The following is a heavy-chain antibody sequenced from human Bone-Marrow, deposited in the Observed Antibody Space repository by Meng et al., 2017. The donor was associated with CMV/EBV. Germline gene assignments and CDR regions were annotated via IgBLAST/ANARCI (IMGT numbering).Heavy chain of an antibody. Sequence: SLRLSCAASGFTFDDYAMHWVRQAPGKGLEWVSGISWNSGSIGYADSVKGRFTISRDNAKNSLYLQMNSLRAEDTAVYYCAPYDFWSGFTWGQGTLVTVSS. V-gene: IGHV3-9*01. CDR3: APYDFWSGFT. CDR1: GFTFDDYA. CDR2: ISWNSGSI. D-gene: IGHD3-3*01. J-gene: IGHJ5*02.